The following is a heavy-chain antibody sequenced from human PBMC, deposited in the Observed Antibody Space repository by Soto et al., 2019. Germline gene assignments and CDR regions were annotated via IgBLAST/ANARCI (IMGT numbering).Heavy chain of an antibody. CDR3: ASHSPLFEDSSGYYSDY. J-gene: IGHJ4*02. CDR1: GFTFSSYS. CDR2: ISSSSSYI. Sequence: EVQLVESGGGLVKPGGSLRLSCAASGFTFSSYSMNWVRQAPGKGLEWVSSISSSSSYIYYADSVKGRFTISRDNSKNTLYLQMNSLRAEDTAVYYCASHSPLFEDSSGYYSDYWGQGTLVTVSS. V-gene: IGHV3-21*04. D-gene: IGHD3-22*01.